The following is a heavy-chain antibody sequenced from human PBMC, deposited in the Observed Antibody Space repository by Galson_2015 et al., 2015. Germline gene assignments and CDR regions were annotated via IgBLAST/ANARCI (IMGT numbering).Heavy chain of an antibody. Sequence: SLRLSCAASGFTFSSYAMSWVRQAPGKGLEWVSAISGSGGSTYYADSVKGRFTISRDNSKNTLYLQMNSLRAEDTAVYYCAKFPPWFRENTPPGWVAPSGRATRVTVAS. CDR2: ISGSGGST. J-gene: IGHJ5*02. CDR3: AKFPPWFRENTPPGWVAP. CDR1: GFTFSSYA. V-gene: IGHV3-23*01. D-gene: IGHD3-10*01.